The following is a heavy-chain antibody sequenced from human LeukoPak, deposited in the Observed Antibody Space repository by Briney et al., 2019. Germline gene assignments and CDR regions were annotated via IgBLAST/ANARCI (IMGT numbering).Heavy chain of an antibody. J-gene: IGHJ5*02. Sequence: GGSLRLSCAASGFTFSSYWMSWVRQAPGKGLEWEANIKQDGSEKYYVDSVKGRFTISRDNAKNSLYLQMNSLRAEDTAVYYCARGGYCSGGSCYPLGSWGQGTLVTVSS. V-gene: IGHV3-7*01. CDR1: GFTFSSYW. CDR3: ARGGYCSGGSCYPLGS. CDR2: IKQDGSEK. D-gene: IGHD2-15*01.